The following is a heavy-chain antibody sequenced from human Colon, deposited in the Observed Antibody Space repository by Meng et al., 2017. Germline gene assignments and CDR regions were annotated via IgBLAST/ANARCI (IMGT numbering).Heavy chain of an antibody. CDR1: GASISTSGFY. V-gene: IGHV4-31*11. D-gene: IGHD5-12*01. CDR2: IYYTGST. Sequence: QVHLQESGPGLGKPSQTLSLTCAVSGASISTSGFYWSWIRQHPGKGLEWIGSIYYTGSTYRNPSLKSRIVVSVDTSQNHFSLKLSSVTAADTAVYYCAREAATMGLFEYWGQGTLVTVSS. CDR3: AREAATMGLFEY. J-gene: IGHJ4*02.